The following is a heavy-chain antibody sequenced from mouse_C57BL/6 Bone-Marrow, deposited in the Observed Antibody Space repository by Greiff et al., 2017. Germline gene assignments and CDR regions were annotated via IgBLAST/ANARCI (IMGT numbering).Heavy chain of an antibody. CDR1: GYTFTNSW. Sequence: QVQLQQSGAELVRPGTSVTMSCKASGYTFTNSWIGWAKQRPGHGLEWIGDIYPGGGYTNYNAKFKGKATLTADKSSSTAYMQFSSLTSEVSAIYNVTSGNYCGSSYKYVDVWGTGTTVTVSS. D-gene: IGHD1-1*01. V-gene: IGHV1-63*01. CDR3: TSGNYCGSSYKYVDV. J-gene: IGHJ1*03. CDR2: IYPGGGYT.